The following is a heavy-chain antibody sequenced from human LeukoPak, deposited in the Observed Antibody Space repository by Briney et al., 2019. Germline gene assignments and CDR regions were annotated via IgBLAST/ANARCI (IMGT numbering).Heavy chain of an antibody. J-gene: IGHJ4*02. CDR1: GGTFSSYA. CDR3: ARAGPHGDYADRFDY. V-gene: IGHV1-69*04. D-gene: IGHD4-17*01. CDR2: IIPILGIA. Sequence: SVKVSCKASGGTFSSYAISWVRQAPGQGLEWMGRIIPILGIANYAQKFQGRDTITADKSTSTAYMELSSLRSEDTAVYYCARAGPHGDYADRFDYWGQGTLVTVSS.